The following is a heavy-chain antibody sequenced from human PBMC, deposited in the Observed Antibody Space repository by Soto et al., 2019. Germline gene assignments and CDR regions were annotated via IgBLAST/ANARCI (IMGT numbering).Heavy chain of an antibody. Sequence: QLQLQESGPGLVKPSETLSLTCTVSGGSISSSSYYWGWIRQPPGKGLEWIGSIYYSGSTYYNPSLKSRVTISVDTSKNQFSLKLSSVTAADTAVYYCARHRMDLKATILGYFDYWGQGTLVTVSS. J-gene: IGHJ4*02. D-gene: IGHD5-12*01. CDR2: IYYSGST. CDR3: ARHRMDLKATILGYFDY. CDR1: GGSISSSSYY. V-gene: IGHV4-39*01.